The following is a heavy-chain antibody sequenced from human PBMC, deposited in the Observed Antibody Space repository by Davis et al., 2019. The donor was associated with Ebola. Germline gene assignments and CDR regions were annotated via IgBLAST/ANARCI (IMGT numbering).Heavy chain of an antibody. V-gene: IGHV1-18*01. CDR2: ISAYNGNT. J-gene: IGHJ6*02. CDR1: GYTFTSYG. CDR3: ASYYGSGSYQYYYYGMDV. Sequence: ASVKVSCKASGYTFTSYGISWVRQAPGQGLEWMGWISAYNGNTNYAQKLQGRVTMTTDTSTSTAYMELRSLRSDDTAVYYCASYYGSGSYQYYYYGMDVWGQGTTVTVSS. D-gene: IGHD3-10*01.